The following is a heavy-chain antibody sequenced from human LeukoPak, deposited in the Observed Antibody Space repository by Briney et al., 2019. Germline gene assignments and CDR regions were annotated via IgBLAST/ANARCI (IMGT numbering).Heavy chain of an antibody. Sequence: ASVKVSCKASGYTFTSYAMHWVRQAPGQRLEWMGWINAGNGNTKYSQKFQGRVTITAVESMSTVYMELSSLRFEDTAVYYCARGWLAEATVVTPYNYWGQGTLVTVSS. CDR1: GYTFTSYA. V-gene: IGHV1-3*01. CDR2: INAGNGNT. D-gene: IGHD4-23*01. J-gene: IGHJ4*02. CDR3: ARGWLAEATVVTPYNY.